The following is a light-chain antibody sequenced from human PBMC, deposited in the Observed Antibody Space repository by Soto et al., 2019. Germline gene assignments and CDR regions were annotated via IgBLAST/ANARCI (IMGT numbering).Light chain of an antibody. CDR1: QSINSW. V-gene: IGKV1-5*01. CDR3: QQYNRYST. CDR2: DAS. J-gene: IGKJ1*01. Sequence: DSQRTQSPSSLSASVGETVTITCRASQSINSWLAWYQQRPGKAPKLLIYDASTLQNGVPSRFSGSGSGTRFTLTVSSLQPDDFATYYCQQYNRYSTFGQGTKVDIK.